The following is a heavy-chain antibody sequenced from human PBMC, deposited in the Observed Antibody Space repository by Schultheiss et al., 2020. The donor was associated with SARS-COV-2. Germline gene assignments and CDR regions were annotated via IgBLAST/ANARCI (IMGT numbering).Heavy chain of an antibody. V-gene: IGHV4-61*05. CDR3: ARGQWELLG. CDR1: GGSISSSSYY. CDR2: IYYSGST. Sequence: SETLSLTCTVSGGSISSSSYYWGWIRQPAGKGLEWIGYIYYSGSTNYNPSLKSRVTISVDTSKNQFSLKLSSVTAADTAVYYCARGQWELLGWGQGTLVTVSS. D-gene: IGHD1-26*01. J-gene: IGHJ4*02.